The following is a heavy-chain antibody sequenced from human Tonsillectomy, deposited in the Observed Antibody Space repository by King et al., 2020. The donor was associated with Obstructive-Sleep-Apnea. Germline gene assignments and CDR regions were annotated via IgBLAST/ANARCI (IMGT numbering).Heavy chain of an antibody. CDR3: ARDSNSGTYYNVDY. CDR1: GFTFSTYA. J-gene: IGHJ4*02. Sequence: VQLVESGGGVVPPGRSLRLSCAASGFTFSTYAMHWVRQAPGKGLEWVAVISYDGNSKYDADSVKGRFTFSRDNSKNTLYLQMNSLRAEDTAVYYCARDSNSGTYYNVDYWGQGTLVTVSS. CDR2: ISYDGNSK. D-gene: IGHD1-26*01. V-gene: IGHV3-30-3*01.